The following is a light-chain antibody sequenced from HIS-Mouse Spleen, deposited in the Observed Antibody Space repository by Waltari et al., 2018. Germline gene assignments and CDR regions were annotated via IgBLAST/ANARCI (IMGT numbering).Light chain of an antibody. CDR1: ALPTTY. J-gene: IGLJ2*01. Sequence: SYELTQPPSVSVSPGQTARLTCSGAALPTTYAYWYQQKSGPAPVLVIYEDSKRPSGIPERFSGSSSGTMATLTISGAQVEDEADYYCYSTDSSGNHRVFGGGTKLTVL. CDR2: EDS. V-gene: IGLV3-10*01. CDR3: YSTDSSGNHRV.